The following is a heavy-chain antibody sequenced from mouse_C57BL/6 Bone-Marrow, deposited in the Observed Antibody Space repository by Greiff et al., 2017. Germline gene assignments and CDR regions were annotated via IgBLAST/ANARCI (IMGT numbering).Heavy chain of an antibody. Sequence: EVQRVESGGGLVKPGGSLKLSCAASGFTFSDYGMHWVRQAPEKGLEWVAYISSGSSTIYYADTVKGRFTISRDNAKNTLFLQMTSLRSEDTAMYYCARRDDYDRNYYAMDYWGQGTSVTVSS. V-gene: IGHV5-17*01. J-gene: IGHJ4*01. D-gene: IGHD2-4*01. CDR1: GFTFSDYG. CDR2: ISSGSSTI. CDR3: ARRDDYDRNYYAMDY.